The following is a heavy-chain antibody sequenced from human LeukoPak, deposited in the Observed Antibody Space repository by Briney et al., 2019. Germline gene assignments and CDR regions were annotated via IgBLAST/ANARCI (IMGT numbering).Heavy chain of an antibody. D-gene: IGHD1-14*01. J-gene: IGHJ4*02. CDR3: ARVLARYGNLDY. Sequence: GASVKVSCKASGYTFTDYYIHWVRQAPGQGLEWMGWINPNSGGTNYTQKFQGRVTMTGDTSISTAYLELNRLTSDDTAVYYCARVLARYGNLDYWGQGILVTVSS. CDR2: INPNSGGT. CDR1: GYTFTDYY. V-gene: IGHV1-2*02.